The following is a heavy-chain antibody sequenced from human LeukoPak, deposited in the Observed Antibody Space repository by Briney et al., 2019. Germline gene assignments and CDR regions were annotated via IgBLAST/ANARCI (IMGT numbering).Heavy chain of an antibody. CDR2: ISGSGGTT. CDR3: AKVIRWGSSDY. J-gene: IGHJ4*02. Sequence: PAGGSLRLSCTAPGFTFSSYAMSWVRQAPGKGPEWVSAISGSGGTTYYADSVKGRFTISRDNSKNTLYLQMNSLRDEDTAVYYCAKVIRWGSSDYWGQGTLVTVSS. CDR1: GFTFSSYA. V-gene: IGHV3-23*01. D-gene: IGHD5-24*01.